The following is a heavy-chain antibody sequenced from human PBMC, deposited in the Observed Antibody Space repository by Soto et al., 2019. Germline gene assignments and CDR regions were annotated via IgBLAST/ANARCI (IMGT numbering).Heavy chain of an antibody. J-gene: IGHJ6*02. CDR1: GFTFSSYG. D-gene: IGHD2-15*01. Sequence: GGSLRLSCAASGFTFSSYGMHWVRQAPGKGLEWVAVIWYDGSNKYYADSVKGRFTISRDNSKNTLYLQMNSLRAEDTAVYFCAREGCSGGSCYFFGMEVWGQGTTVTVSS. CDR2: IWYDGSNK. CDR3: AREGCSGGSCYFFGMEV. V-gene: IGHV3-33*01.